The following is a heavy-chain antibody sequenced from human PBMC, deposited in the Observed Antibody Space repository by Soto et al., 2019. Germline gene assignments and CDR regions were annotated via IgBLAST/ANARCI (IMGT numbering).Heavy chain of an antibody. CDR3: AISFGVAAAGPVDY. Sequence: QVQLQEAGPGLVKPSQTLSLTCTVSGGSISSGGYYWSGIRQHPGKGLEWIGYIYYSGSTYYNPSLKSRVTISVDTSKNQFSLKLSSVAAADTAVYYCAISFGVAAAGPVDYWGQGTLVTVSS. V-gene: IGHV4-31*03. CDR2: IYYSGST. D-gene: IGHD6-13*01. CDR1: GGSISSGGYY. J-gene: IGHJ4*02.